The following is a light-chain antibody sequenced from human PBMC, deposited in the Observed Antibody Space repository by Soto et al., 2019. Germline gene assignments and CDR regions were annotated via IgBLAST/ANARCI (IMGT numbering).Light chain of an antibody. J-gene: IGLJ3*02. CDR2: EVS. Sequence: QSALTQPASVSGSPGQSITISCTGTSSDVGGYNYVSWYRQHPGKAPKLIIYEVSNRPSGVSNRFSGSKSGNTASLTISGLQAEDEADYYCSSYTTSSTVFGGGTKVTVL. CDR3: SSYTTSSTV. CDR1: SSDVGGYNY. V-gene: IGLV2-14*01.